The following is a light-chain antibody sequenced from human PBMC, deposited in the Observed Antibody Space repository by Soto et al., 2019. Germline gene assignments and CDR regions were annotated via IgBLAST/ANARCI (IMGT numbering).Light chain of an antibody. CDR2: DAS. CDR1: QTLRRTY. Sequence: EIVLMQSPGTLSLSPGERATLSCRASQTLRRTYIAWYQQKPGQAPRLLIYDASNRATGIPARFSGSGSGTDFTLTISSLEPEDFAVYYCQQRSNWPLTFGGGTKVDIK. J-gene: IGKJ4*01. CDR3: QQRSNWPLT. V-gene: IGKV3-11*01.